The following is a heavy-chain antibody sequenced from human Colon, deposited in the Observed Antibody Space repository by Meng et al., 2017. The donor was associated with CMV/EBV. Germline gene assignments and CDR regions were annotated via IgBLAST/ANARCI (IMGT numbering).Heavy chain of an antibody. CDR3: VRVSNFGVVSDWFDP. D-gene: IGHD3-3*01. CDR2: INWYGGSK. V-gene: IGHV3-20*04. CDR1: GFTFDNYG. J-gene: IGHJ5*02. Sequence: GESLKISCAASGFTFDNYGMSWVRQAPGKGLEWVSGINWYGGSKSYADSVKGRFTISRDNAENSLYLQVNSLRVEDTAVYYCVRVSNFGVVSDWFDPWGQGTLVTVSS.